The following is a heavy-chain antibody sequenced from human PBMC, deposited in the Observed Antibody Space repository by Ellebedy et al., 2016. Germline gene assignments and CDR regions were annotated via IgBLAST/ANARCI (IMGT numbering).Heavy chain of an antibody. D-gene: IGHD3-16*01. CDR1: AFSFSAYA. CDR2: ISGGDGST. CDR3: AKIWMHLYSPTNGMDV. V-gene: IGHV3-23*01. Sequence: GESLKISCVGSAFSFSAYAMSWVRQAPGKGLEWVSVISGGDGSTYYADSVKGRFTISRDTSRNTLYLQMSDLRAEDTAVYYCAKIWMHLYSPTNGMDVWGQGTAVTVSS. J-gene: IGHJ6*02.